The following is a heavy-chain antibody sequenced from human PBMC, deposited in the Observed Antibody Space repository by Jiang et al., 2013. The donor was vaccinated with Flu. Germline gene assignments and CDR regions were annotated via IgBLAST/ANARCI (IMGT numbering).Heavy chain of an antibody. D-gene: IGHD3-10*01. CDR2: ISGSGDST. V-gene: IGHV3-23*01. CDR1: GFSFRSYD. J-gene: IGHJ4*02. Sequence: QLLESGGGLVQPGGSLRLSCEGSGFSFRSYDMTWVRQAPGKGLEWVSVISGSGDSTNYADSVKGRFTISRDNSKNTLYLQMNSLRAEDTAIYYCATDHGSGSRKARLWYWGQGTVVTVSS. CDR3: ATDHGSGSRKARLWY.